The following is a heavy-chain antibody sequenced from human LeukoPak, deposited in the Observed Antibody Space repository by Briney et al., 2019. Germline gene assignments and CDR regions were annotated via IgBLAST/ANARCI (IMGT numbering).Heavy chain of an antibody. CDR1: GFTFSTFE. D-gene: IGHD3-10*01. CDR3: ARLVRGFTSLP. V-gene: IGHV3-48*03. CDR2: ISSTGSAI. J-gene: IGHJ5*02. Sequence: GGSLRLSCAASGFTFSTFEFNWVRQTPGKGLEWISYISSTGSAIYYADSVKGRFTISRDNDKNSLYLQMNNLRVEDTAVYYCARLVRGFTSLPLGQGTLVTVSS.